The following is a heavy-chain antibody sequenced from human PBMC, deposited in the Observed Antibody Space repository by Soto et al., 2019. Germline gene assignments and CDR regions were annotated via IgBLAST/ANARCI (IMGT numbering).Heavy chain of an antibody. Sequence: ASVKVSCKASGVTFSSYAISWVRQAPGQGLEWMGGIIPIFGTANYAQKFQGRVTITADKSTSTAYMELSSLRSEDTAVYYCARGLEWSPHPYYYYYGMDVWGQGTTVTVSS. D-gene: IGHD3-3*01. CDR2: IIPIFGTA. CDR3: ARGLEWSPHPYYYYYGMDV. CDR1: GVTFSSYA. V-gene: IGHV1-69*06. J-gene: IGHJ6*02.